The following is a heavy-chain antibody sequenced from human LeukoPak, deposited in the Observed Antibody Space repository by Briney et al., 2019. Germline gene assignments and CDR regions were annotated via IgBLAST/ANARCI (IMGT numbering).Heavy chain of an antibody. Sequence: GGSLRLSCAASGFTFSSYGMHWVRQAPGKGLEWVAFIRYDGSNKYYADSVKGRFTISRDNSKNTLYLQMNSLRAEDTAVYYCASTPGGYDSSGYYFLPPFDYWGQGTLVTVSS. J-gene: IGHJ4*02. CDR1: GFTFSSYG. D-gene: IGHD3-22*01. V-gene: IGHV3-30*02. CDR3: ASTPGGYDSSGYYFLPPFDY. CDR2: IRYDGSNK.